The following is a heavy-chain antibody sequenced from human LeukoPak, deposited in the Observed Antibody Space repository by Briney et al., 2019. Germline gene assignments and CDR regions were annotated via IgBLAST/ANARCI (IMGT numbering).Heavy chain of an antibody. J-gene: IGHJ4*02. CDR1: GYTFTGYY. CDR3: ARETSRGYNDFDY. CDR2: INPNSGGT. V-gene: IGHV1-2*02. Sequence: GASVKVSCKSSGYTFTGYYMHWVRQAPGQGLEWMGWINPNSGGTNYAQKFQGRVTMTRDTSISTAYMELSRLRSDDTAVYYCARETSRGYNDFDYWGQGTLVTVSS. D-gene: IGHD5-24*01.